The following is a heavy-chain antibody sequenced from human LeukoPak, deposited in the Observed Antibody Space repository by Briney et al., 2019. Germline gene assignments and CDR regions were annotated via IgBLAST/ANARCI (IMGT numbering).Heavy chain of an antibody. J-gene: IGHJ4*02. V-gene: IGHV3-30-3*01. CDR3: ARAPRTAANFDY. CDR1: GFTFSSYA. CDR2: ISYDGSNK. Sequence: GGSLRLSCAASGFTFSSYAMHWVRQAPGKGLEWVAVISYDGSNKYYADSAKGRFTISRDNSKNTLYLQMNSLRVEDTAVYYCARAPRTAANFDYWGQGTLVTVSS. D-gene: IGHD6-13*01.